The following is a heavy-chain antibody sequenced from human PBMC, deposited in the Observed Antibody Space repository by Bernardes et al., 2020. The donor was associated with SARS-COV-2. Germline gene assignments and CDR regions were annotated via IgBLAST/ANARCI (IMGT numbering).Heavy chain of an antibody. J-gene: IGHJ4*02. Sequence: GGSLRLSCTAPGFTFSKYWMSWVRQAPGKGLEWVANMNQDGREKYYEDSVRGRFTISRDNAKNSVYLQMNSLRDEDAAVYYCARGAYWSGSHTLYYYDHWGQGTLVTVSS. CDR2: MNQDGREK. D-gene: IGHD3-3*01. CDR3: ARGAYWSGSHTLYYYDH. CDR1: GFTFSKYW. V-gene: IGHV3-7*04.